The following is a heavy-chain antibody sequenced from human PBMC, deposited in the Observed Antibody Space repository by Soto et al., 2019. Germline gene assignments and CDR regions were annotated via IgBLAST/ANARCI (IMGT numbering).Heavy chain of an antibody. CDR3: AGSYCGDDCALDH. V-gene: IGHV3-30-3*01. J-gene: IGHJ4*02. D-gene: IGHD2-21*02. CDR1: GFIFSNYV. Sequence: VQLVESGGGVVQPGRSLRLSCAASGFIFSNYVMHWVRQAPGKGLEWVAVISYDGNSKHYADPVKGRFTTSRDNSKSTLYVQMNSLRAEATAVYYCAGSYCGDDCALDHWGQGTLVTFSS. CDR2: ISYDGNSK.